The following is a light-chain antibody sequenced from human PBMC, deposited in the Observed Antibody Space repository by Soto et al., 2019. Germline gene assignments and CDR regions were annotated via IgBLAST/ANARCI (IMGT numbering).Light chain of an antibody. CDR3: VSYTSSTTDV. CDR2: EAS. J-gene: IGLJ1*01. CDR1: STDFVSYNR. V-gene: IGLV2-18*02. Sequence: SVLTQPPSVSGSPGQSVTISCTGTSTDFVSYNRVSWYQQPPGTAPKLIIYEASNRPSGVPDRFSGSKSGNTASLTISGLQAADEADYYCVSYTSSTTDVFGTGTKVTVL.